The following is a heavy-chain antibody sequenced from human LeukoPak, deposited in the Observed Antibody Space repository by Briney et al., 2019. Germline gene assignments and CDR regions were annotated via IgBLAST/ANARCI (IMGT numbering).Heavy chain of an antibody. CDR3: ARDTPISTIDY. D-gene: IGHD2-2*02. Sequence: PGGSLRLSCAASGFTVSSNYMSWVRQAPGKGLEWVSVIYSGGSTYYADSVKGRFTISRDNSKNTLYLQMNSLRAEDTAVYYCARDTPISTIDYWGQGTLVTVSS. J-gene: IGHJ4*02. CDR2: IYSGGST. V-gene: IGHV3-66*02. CDR1: GFTVSSNY.